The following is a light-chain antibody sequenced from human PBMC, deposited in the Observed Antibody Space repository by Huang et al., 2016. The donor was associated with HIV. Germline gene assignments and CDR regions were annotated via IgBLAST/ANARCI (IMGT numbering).Light chain of an antibody. CDR2: WAS. J-gene: IGKJ1*01. CDR3: HQYYTSPLT. Sequence: DIVVTQSPGSLALSLGERAAINCTSSQSVFHSSNNRNYLRWYQVKPGQSPQLLIYWASTRESGVPDRFRGGGSGTDFTLTITSLQAEDVAVYYCHQYYTSPLTFGQGTKVEV. CDR1: QSVFHSSNNRNY. V-gene: IGKV4-1*01.